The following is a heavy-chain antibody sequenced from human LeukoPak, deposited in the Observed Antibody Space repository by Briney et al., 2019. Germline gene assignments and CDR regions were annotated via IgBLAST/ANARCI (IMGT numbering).Heavy chain of an antibody. D-gene: IGHD3-22*01. Sequence: PSETLSLTCTVSGGSISSGDNYWSWIRQPPGKGLEWIGYIYYSGSTYYNPSLKSRVTISVDTSKNQFSLKLSSVTAADTAVYYCARCAGYYDSSGPHAYYMDVWGKGTTVTVSS. CDR3: ARCAGYYDSSGPHAYYMDV. CDR1: GGSISSGDNY. V-gene: IGHV4-30-4*08. J-gene: IGHJ6*03. CDR2: IYYSGST.